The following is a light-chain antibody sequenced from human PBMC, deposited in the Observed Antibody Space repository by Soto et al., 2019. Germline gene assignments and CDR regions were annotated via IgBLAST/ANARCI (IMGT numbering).Light chain of an antibody. J-gene: IGKJ4*01. CDR2: DAS. V-gene: IGKV3-20*01. Sequence: EMLLTLAPATLSFAPRATPTLSSRASQSVSIDLAWYQQKPGQAPRLLIYDASNRATGIAARFSGSGSGTDFTLTISRLEPEDFAVYYCQQYGSSPLTFGGGSKVDI. CDR3: QQYGSSPLT. CDR1: QSVSID.